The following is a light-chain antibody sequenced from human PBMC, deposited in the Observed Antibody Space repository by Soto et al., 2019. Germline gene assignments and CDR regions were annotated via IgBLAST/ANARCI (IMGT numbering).Light chain of an antibody. CDR2: KAS. CDR3: QQYSDHWT. V-gene: IGKV1-5*03. Sequence: DIQLTQSPSTLSASVGDRVTITCRASRSIINWLAWYQQKSGKGPKLLIYKASNLQTGVPSRFSGSGYGTELTLTTSSLQNDDVETYYCQQYSDHWTFGQGTKVDIK. CDR1: RSIINW. J-gene: IGKJ1*01.